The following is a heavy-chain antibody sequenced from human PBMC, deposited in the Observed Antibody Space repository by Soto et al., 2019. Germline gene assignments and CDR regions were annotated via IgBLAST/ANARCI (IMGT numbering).Heavy chain of an antibody. J-gene: IGHJ4*02. Sequence: EVQLLESGGGLVQPEGSLRLSCAASGFTFSSHAMSWVRQAPGKGLEWVSAISYSGTTTYYAESVKGRFTISRDNSKNTLYLRMNSLRGEDTAIYYCAKRFTLFGEVKLSPDFDYWGQGTLVTVSS. V-gene: IGHV3-23*01. CDR2: ISYSGTTT. CDR1: GFTFSSHA. CDR3: AKRFTLFGEVKLSPDFDY. D-gene: IGHD3-3*01.